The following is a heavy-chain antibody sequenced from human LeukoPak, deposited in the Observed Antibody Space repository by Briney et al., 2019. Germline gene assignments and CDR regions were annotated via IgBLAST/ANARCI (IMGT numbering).Heavy chain of an antibody. Sequence: PSETLSLTCTVSGGSISSNNYYWGWIRQPPGKGLEWIGSIYYSGSTYNNPSLKSRVTMSVDTSKNQFSLKLSSVTAADTAVYYCARDLKGQLGHWFDPWGQGTLVTVSS. D-gene: IGHD6-6*01. CDR3: ARDLKGQLGHWFDP. J-gene: IGHJ5*02. CDR2: IYYSGST. CDR1: GGSISSNNYY. V-gene: IGHV4-39*07.